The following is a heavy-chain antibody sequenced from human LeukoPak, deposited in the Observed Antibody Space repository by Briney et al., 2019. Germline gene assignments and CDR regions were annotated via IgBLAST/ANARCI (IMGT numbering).Heavy chain of an antibody. D-gene: IGHD4-17*01. CDR2: ISSSSSTI. CDR3: ARAGYGDSLDY. V-gene: IGHV3-48*01. J-gene: IGHJ4*02. CDR1: GFTFSKYN. Sequence: GGSLRLSCAASGFTFSKYNMNWVRQAPGKGLEWVSYISSSSSTIYFTDSVKGRFTIPRDNAKSSLYLQMNSLRAEDTAVYYCARAGYGDSLDYWGQGTLVTVSS.